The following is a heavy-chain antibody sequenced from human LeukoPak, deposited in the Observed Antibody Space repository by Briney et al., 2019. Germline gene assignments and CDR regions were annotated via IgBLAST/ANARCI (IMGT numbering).Heavy chain of an antibody. V-gene: IGHV1-2*02. J-gene: IGHJ4*02. CDR3: ARAGESGNLA. CDR1: GYTFTGYY. CDR2: INPNSGVT. Sequence: ASVKVSCKASGYTFTGYYMHWVRQAPGQGLEWMGWINPNSGVTNYAQDFHGRVTVTRDTSISTAYMELSRLRSDDTAVYYCARAGESGNLAWGQGTLVSVST. D-gene: IGHD1-26*01.